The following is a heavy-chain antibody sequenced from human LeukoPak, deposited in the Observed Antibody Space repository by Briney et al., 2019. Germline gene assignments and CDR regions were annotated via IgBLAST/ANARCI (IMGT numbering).Heavy chain of an antibody. D-gene: IGHD3-16*01. J-gene: IGHJ4*02. Sequence: GGSLRLSCAASGFSFTNYWMSWVRQAPGKGLEWVANIKQGGSESAYVASVKGRFTISRDNANNFLYLQMNNLRVEDTAVYYCSRDNAAVPGGDYWGQGVLVTVSS. CDR2: IKQGGSES. V-gene: IGHV3-7*01. CDR3: SRDNAAVPGGDY. CDR1: GFSFTNYW.